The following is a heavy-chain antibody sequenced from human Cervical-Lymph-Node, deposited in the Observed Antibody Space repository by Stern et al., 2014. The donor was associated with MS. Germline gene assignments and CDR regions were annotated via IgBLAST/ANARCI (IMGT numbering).Heavy chain of an antibody. D-gene: IGHD7-27*01. V-gene: IGHV1-8*01. J-gene: IGHJ1*01. Sequence: QMQLVQSGAEVRKPTASARLSCKASGYIYTSDDINWVRQATGQGLEWMGWMNPDISDHGLEQKFHGRAPRTRDISTRTATTRLSSLTSEDTAVYYCTKAWGRWGQWTQVTVSS. CDR2: MNPDISDH. CDR3: TKAWGR. CDR1: GYIYTSDD.